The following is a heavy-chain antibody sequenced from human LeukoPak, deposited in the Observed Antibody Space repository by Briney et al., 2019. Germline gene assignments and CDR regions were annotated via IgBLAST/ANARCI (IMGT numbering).Heavy chain of an antibody. Sequence: SETLSLTCTVSGGSITGYYWSWIRQPPGKGLEWIGYVYYSGSTNYNPSLKSRVTISVDTSKNQFSLKLSSVTAADTAVYYCARAQVSGLQLGHWYYMDVWGKGTTVTVSS. V-gene: IGHV4-59*01. CDR1: GGSITGYY. D-gene: IGHD4-11*01. CDR2: VYYSGST. CDR3: ARAQVSGLQLGHWYYMDV. J-gene: IGHJ6*03.